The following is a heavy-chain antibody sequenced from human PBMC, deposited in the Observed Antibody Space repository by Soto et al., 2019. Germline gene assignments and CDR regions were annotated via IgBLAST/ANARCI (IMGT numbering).Heavy chain of an antibody. Sequence: GASVKVSCKASGYTITSYDINWVRQATGQGLEWMGWMNPNSGNTGYAQKFQGRVTMTRNTSISTAYMELSSLRSEDAAVYYCAREILTGYYYYGMDVWGQGTTVTVSS. CDR2: MNPNSGNT. CDR1: GYTITSYD. D-gene: IGHD3-9*01. V-gene: IGHV1-8*01. J-gene: IGHJ6*02. CDR3: AREILTGYYYYGMDV.